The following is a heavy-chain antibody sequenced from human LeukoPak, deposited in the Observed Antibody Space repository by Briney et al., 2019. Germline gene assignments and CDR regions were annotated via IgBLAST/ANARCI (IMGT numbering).Heavy chain of an antibody. J-gene: IGHJ4*02. Sequence: RSLRDSCAASGFTFRDYGRHWVRQAPGKGLEWVAVIAYDSSHKYCADSVKGRFTISRDNSKNTLYLQMNSLRPEDTAVYYCATDAPDRIDYWGQATSVTVSA. CDR2: IAYDSSHK. D-gene: IGHD1-14*01. CDR3: ATDAPDRIDY. V-gene: IGHV3-30*03. CDR1: GFTFRDYG.